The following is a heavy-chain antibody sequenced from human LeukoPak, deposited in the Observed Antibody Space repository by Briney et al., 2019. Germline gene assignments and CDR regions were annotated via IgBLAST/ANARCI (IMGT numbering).Heavy chain of an antibody. D-gene: IGHD3-10*01. J-gene: IGHJ6*02. V-gene: IGHV1-69*04. Sequence: GASVKVSCKASGYTFTGYYMHWVRQAPGQGLEWMGRIIPILGIANYAQKFQGRVTITADKSTSTAYMELSSLRSEDTAVYYCARGEVRGAKLDVWGQGTTVTVSS. CDR2: IIPILGIA. CDR3: ARGEVRGAKLDV. CDR1: GYTFTGYY.